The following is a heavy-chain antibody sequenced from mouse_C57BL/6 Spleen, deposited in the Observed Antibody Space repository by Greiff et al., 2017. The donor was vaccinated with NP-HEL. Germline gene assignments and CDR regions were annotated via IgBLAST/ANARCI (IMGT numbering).Heavy chain of an antibody. J-gene: IGHJ4*01. CDR2: ISNGGGST. CDR1: GFTFSDYY. D-gene: IGHD2-2*01. CDR3: ARHEGLRLYAMDY. V-gene: IGHV5-12*01. Sequence: EVQLVESGGGLVQPGGSLKLSCAASGFTFSDYYMYWVRQTPEKRLEWVAYISNGGGSTYYPDTVKGRFTISRDNAKNTLYLQMSRLKSEDTAMYYCARHEGLRLYAMDYWGQGTSVTVSS.